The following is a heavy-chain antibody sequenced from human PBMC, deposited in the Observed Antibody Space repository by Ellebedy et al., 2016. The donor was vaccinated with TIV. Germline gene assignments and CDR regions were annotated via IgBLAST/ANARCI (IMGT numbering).Heavy chain of an antibody. CDR1: GGSFSGYY. CDR3: ARGGRRGRNPKIDY. J-gene: IGHJ4*02. V-gene: IGHV4-34*01. Sequence: SETLSLTXAVYGGSFSGYYWSWIRQPPGKGLEWIGEINHSGSTNYNPSLKSRVTISVDTSKNQFSLKLSSVTAADTAVYYCARGGRRGRNPKIDYWGQGTLVTVSS. D-gene: IGHD1-14*01. CDR2: INHSGST.